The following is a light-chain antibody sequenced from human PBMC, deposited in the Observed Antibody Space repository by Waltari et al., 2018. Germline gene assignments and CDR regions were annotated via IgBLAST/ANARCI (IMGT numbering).Light chain of an antibody. Sequence: IQMTQSPSSLSASVGDRVTVTSRTGQSINTYLNWYQQKPGTAPRFLIYAASTLLSGVPSRFSGSGSGTYFTLTINGLQAEDSATYYCQQSYSPPFTFGQGTSLEI. J-gene: IGKJ2*01. CDR2: AAS. V-gene: IGKV1-39*01. CDR3: QQSYSPPFT. CDR1: QSINTY.